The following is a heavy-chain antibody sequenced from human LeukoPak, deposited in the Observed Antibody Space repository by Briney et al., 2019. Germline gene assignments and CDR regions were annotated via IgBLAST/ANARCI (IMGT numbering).Heavy chain of an antibody. CDR3: ARLVNYGYSDY. CDR1: GGSTSGRY. D-gene: IGHD3-22*01. V-gene: IGHV4-59*11. Sequence: SETLSLTCTVSGGSTSGRYWTWIRQPPGKGLEWIGYIHYDGRTNYNPSFKSRVIISLDTSNDQFSLNLKSVTAADTAAYYCARLVNYGYSDYWGQGTLVTVSS. J-gene: IGHJ4*02. CDR2: IHYDGRT.